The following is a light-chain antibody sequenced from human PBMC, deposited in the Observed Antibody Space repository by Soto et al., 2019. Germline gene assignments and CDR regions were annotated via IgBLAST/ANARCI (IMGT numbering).Light chain of an antibody. J-gene: IGKJ4*01. CDR2: GAS. CDR1: QSVGRNF. Sequence: EIVLTQSPGTLSLSPGESTTLSCRASQSVGRNFLAWYQQKPGRAPRLLIHGASYRATGVPDRFSGSGSETDFSLTISSLEPEDFAVYYCHQYAASPLTFGGGTKVEIK. V-gene: IGKV3-20*01. CDR3: HQYAASPLT.